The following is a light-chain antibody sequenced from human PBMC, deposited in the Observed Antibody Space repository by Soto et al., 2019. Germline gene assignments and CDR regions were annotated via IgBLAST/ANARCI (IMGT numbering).Light chain of an antibody. CDR1: QSVSSN. Sequence: EIVLTQSPGTLSLSPGERAPLSCRARQSVSSNLAWYQQHPGQAPRLLIYGASTRATGIPARFSGSGSGTEFTLTISSLQSEDFAVYYCQQYNNWPPWTFGQGTKVDIK. J-gene: IGKJ1*01. CDR2: GAS. V-gene: IGKV3-15*01. CDR3: QQYNNWPPWT.